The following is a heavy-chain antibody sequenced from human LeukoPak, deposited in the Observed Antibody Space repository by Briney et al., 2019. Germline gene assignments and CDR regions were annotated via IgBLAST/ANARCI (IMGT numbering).Heavy chain of an antibody. CDR2: ISGSGGST. CDR1: GFTFSSYA. Sequence: GGSLRLSCAASGFTFSSYAMSWVRQAPGKGLEWVSAISGSGGSTYYADSVKGRFTISRGNSKNTLYLQMNSLRAEDTAVYFCARKGYQLLWVFDYWGQGTLVTVSS. J-gene: IGHJ4*02. CDR3: ARKGYQLLWVFDY. D-gene: IGHD2-2*01. V-gene: IGHV3-23*01.